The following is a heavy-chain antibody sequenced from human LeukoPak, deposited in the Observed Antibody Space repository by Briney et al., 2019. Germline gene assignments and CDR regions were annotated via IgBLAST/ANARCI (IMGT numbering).Heavy chain of an antibody. CDR3: ARDLDYGGPASFDY. J-gene: IGHJ4*02. Sequence: ASVKVSCKASGYTFTGYYMHWVRQAPGQGLEWMGIINPSGGSTNYAQKLQGRVTMTTDTSTSTAYMELRSLRSDDTAVYYCARDLDYGGPASFDYWGQGTLVTVSS. CDR2: INPSGGST. D-gene: IGHD4-17*01. CDR1: GYTFTGYY. V-gene: IGHV1-46*01.